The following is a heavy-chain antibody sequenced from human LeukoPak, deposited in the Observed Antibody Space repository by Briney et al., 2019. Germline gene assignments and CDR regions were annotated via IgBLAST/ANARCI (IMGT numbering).Heavy chain of an antibody. V-gene: IGHV4-39*01. CDR2: IYYSGST. Sequence: PSETLSLTCTVSGGSISSSSYYWGWIRQPPGKGLEWIGSIYYSGSTYYNPSLKSRVTISVDTSKNQFSLKLSSVTAADTAVYYCATTLGYRRFDYWGQGTLATVSS. CDR1: GGSISSSSYY. CDR3: ATTLGYRRFDY. D-gene: IGHD5-18*01. J-gene: IGHJ4*02.